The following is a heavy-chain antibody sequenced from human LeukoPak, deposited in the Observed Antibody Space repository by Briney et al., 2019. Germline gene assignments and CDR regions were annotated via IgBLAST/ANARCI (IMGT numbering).Heavy chain of an antibody. V-gene: IGHV3-13*04. CDR3: ARGGIAVAGTHPFDY. Sequence: PGGSLRLSCAASGFTFSSYDMHWVRQATGKGLEWVSAIGTAGDTYYADSVKGRFTISRDNSKNTLYLQMNSLRAEDTAVYYCARGGIAVAGTHPFDYWGQGTLVTVSS. J-gene: IGHJ4*02. CDR1: GFTFSSYD. CDR2: IGTAGDT. D-gene: IGHD6-19*01.